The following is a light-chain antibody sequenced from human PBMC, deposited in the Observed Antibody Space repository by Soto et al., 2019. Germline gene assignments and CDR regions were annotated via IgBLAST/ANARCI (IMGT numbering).Light chain of an antibody. J-gene: IGLJ1*01. CDR3: CSYKSSSTLYV. V-gene: IGLV2-14*03. Sequence: QSVLTQPASVSGSPGQSITISCTGTSSDIGAYNYVSWYQQHPGKAPKLIIYDVTNRPAGISSRFSASKSGNTASLTIFVLQAEDEADYYCCSYKSSSTLYVFGTGTKVTVL. CDR2: DVT. CDR1: SSDIGAYNY.